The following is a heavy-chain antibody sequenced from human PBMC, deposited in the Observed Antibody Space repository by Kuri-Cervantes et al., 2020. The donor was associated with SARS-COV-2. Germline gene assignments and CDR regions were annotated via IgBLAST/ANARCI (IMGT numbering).Heavy chain of an antibody. D-gene: IGHD3-3*01. V-gene: IGHV3-73*01. J-gene: IGHJ3*02. CDR2: VRGKANNYAT. CDR1: GFLFSASA. Sequence: GESLKISCEVSGFLFSASAIHWVRQGSGKGLEWVGRVRGKANNYATAYAASVKGRFTISRDNAKNSLYLQMNSLSAEDTAVYYCAREYLNYDFWSGYYMGAFDIWGQGTMVTVSS. CDR3: AREYLNYDFWSGYYMGAFDI.